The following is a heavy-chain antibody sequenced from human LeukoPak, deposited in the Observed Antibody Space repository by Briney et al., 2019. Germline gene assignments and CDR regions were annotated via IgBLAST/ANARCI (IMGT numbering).Heavy chain of an antibody. V-gene: IGHV4-59*01. CDR2: IYYSGST. D-gene: IGHD5-24*01. CDR3: ARYARDGFYYGMDV. J-gene: IGHJ6*02. Sequence: ASETLSLTCTVSGGSISSYHWSWIRQPPGKGLEWIGYIYYSGSTNYNPSLKSRVTISVDTSKNQFSLKLSSVTAADTAVYYCARYARDGFYYGMDVWGQGTTVTVSS. CDR1: GGSISSYH.